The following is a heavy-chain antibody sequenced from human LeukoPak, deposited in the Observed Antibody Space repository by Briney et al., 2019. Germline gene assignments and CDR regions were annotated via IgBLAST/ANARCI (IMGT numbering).Heavy chain of an antibody. V-gene: IGHV4-34*01. Sequence: SETLSLTCAVYGGSFSGYYWSWIRQPPGKGLGWIGEINHSGSTNYNPSLKSRVTISVDTSKNQFSLKLRFVTTADTAVYYCAREGDPGSGYNYGNWLDPWGQGTLVTVSS. CDR1: GGSFSGYY. J-gene: IGHJ5*02. CDR3: AREGDPGSGYNYGNWLDP. D-gene: IGHD5-24*01. CDR2: INHSGST.